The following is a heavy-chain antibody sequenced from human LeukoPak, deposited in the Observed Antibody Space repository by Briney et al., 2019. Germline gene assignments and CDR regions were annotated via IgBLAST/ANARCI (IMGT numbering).Heavy chain of an antibody. CDR2: IYYSGST. J-gene: IGHJ6*03. D-gene: IGHD4-11*01. CDR1: GGSISSYY. V-gene: IGHV4-59*08. CDR3: ASLKETTGGMGYYYMDA. Sequence: SETLSLTCTVSGGSISSYYWSWIRQPPGKGLEWIGYIYYSGSTNYNPSLKSRVTISVDTSKNQFSLKLSSVTAADTAVYYCASLKETTGGMGYYYMDAWGKGTTVTVSS.